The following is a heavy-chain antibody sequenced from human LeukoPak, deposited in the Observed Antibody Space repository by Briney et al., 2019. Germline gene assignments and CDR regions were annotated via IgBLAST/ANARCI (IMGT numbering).Heavy chain of an antibody. V-gene: IGHV4-59*01. CDR3: ARALTPGYCSGGTCSYFDY. Sequence: SETLSLTCTVSGGSIRSYYWSWIRQPPGKVLEWIGYIYYSGSTNSNPSLKSRVTISVDTSKNQFSLKVSSVTAADTAVYYCARALTPGYCSGGTCSYFDYWGQGTLVTVSS. J-gene: IGHJ4*02. CDR1: GGSIRSYY. D-gene: IGHD2-15*01. CDR2: IYYSGST.